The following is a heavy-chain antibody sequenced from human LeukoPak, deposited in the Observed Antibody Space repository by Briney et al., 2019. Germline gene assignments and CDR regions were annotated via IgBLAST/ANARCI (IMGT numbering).Heavy chain of an antibody. D-gene: IGHD3-9*01. V-gene: IGHV3-9*01. Sequence: GGSLRLSCAASGFTFDDYAMHWVRQAPGKGLEWVSGISWNSGSIGYADSVKGRFTISRDNAKNSLYLQMNSLRAEDTALYYCAKDTNYDILTGGWFDPWGQGTLVTVSS. CDR3: AKDTNYDILTGGWFDP. CDR2: ISWNSGSI. CDR1: GFTFDDYA. J-gene: IGHJ5*02.